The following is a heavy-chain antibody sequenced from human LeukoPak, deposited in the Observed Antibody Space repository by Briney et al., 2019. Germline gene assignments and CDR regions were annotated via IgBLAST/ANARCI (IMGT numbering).Heavy chain of an antibody. V-gene: IGHV4-31*03. J-gene: IGHJ4*02. CDR2: IYYSGST. CDR3: ARIAVAGGFDY. Sequence: SETLSLTCTVSGGSIRSGGYYWSWIRQHPGKGLEWIGNIYYSGSTSYNPSLKSRVTISVDTSKNQFSLKLNSVTAADTAVYYCARIAVAGGFDYWGQGTLVTVSS. CDR1: GGSIRSGGYY. D-gene: IGHD6-19*01.